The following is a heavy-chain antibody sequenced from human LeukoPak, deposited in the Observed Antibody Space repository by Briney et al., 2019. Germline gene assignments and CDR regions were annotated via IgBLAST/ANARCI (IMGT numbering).Heavy chain of an antibody. CDR2: IYYSGST. V-gene: IGHV4-39*01. Sequence: SETLSLTCTVSGGSVSSSSYWGWIRQPPGKGLEWIGSIYYSGSTYYSPSLKCRVTISLDPSKNQFSLKLSSLTAADTAIYYCASGYTAAGRRFDPWGQGTLVTVSS. CDR3: ASGYTAAGRRFDP. CDR1: GGSVSSSSY. J-gene: IGHJ5*02. D-gene: IGHD6-13*01.